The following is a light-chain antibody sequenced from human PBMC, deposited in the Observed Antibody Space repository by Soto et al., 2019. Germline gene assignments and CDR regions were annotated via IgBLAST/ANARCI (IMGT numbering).Light chain of an antibody. CDR1: QSVSIA. V-gene: IGKV3D-15*01. CDR2: DIF. J-gene: IGKJ5*01. Sequence: DIVLAQARGTLSVSPGESATLSCRASQSVSIALAWYQQTPGQAPRLVIYDIFTRATGVPTRISGSGSGTEFTLTISSLQSEDFAVYYCQQYNYWPPITFGQGTRLEIK. CDR3: QQYNYWPPIT.